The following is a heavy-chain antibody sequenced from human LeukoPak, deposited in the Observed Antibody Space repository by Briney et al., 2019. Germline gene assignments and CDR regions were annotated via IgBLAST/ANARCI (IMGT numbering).Heavy chain of an antibody. CDR3: ARHSGYRVDYFDY. CDR1: GGSISSYY. Sequence: ASETLSLTCTVSGGSISSYYWSWIRQPPGKGLEWIGYIYYSGSTNYNPSLKSRVTISVDTSKNQFSLKLSSVTAADTAVYYCARHSGYRVDYFDYWGQGTLVTVPS. J-gene: IGHJ4*02. D-gene: IGHD5-12*01. V-gene: IGHV4-59*08. CDR2: IYYSGST.